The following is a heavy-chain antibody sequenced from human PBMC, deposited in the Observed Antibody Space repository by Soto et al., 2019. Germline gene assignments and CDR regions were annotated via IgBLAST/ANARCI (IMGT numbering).Heavy chain of an antibody. CDR3: AKARRLFLYYGMDV. D-gene: IGHD2-21*01. J-gene: IGHJ6*02. Sequence: AGGSLRLSCAASGFTFSSYAMSWVRQAPGKGLEWVSAISGSGGSTYYADSVKGRFTISRDNSRNTLYLQMNSLRAEDTAVYYCAKARRLFLYYGMDVWGQGTTVTVSS. CDR2: ISGSGGST. CDR1: GFTFSSYA. V-gene: IGHV3-23*01.